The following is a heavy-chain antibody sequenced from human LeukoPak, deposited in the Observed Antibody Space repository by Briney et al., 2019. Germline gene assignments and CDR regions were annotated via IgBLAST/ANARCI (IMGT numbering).Heavy chain of an antibody. Sequence: GESLRLSCAASGFTFSYYYMSWIRQAPGKGLEWVSYISSSGSTIYYADSVKGRFTISRDNAKNSLYLQMNSLRAEDTAVYYCARAQRWGYCSSTSCYAHWGQGTLVTVSS. CDR2: ISSSGSTI. CDR1: GFTFSYYY. V-gene: IGHV3-11*01. CDR3: ARAQRWGYCSSTSCYAH. J-gene: IGHJ4*02. D-gene: IGHD2-2*01.